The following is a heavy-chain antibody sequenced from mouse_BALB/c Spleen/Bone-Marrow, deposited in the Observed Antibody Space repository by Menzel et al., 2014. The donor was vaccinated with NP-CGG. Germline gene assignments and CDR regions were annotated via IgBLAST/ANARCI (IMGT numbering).Heavy chain of an antibody. V-gene: IGHV1-63*01. CDR1: GYAFTNYW. CDR3: ARLRGYSQARFAY. CDR2: IYPGSGNT. J-gene: IGHJ3*01. D-gene: IGHD2-3*01. Sequence: VQRVESGAELVRPGTSVKISCKASGYAFTNYWLGWVKQRPGHGLEWIGDIYPGSGNTYYNEKFKGKATLTADKSSSTAYMQLSSLTSEDSAVYFCARLRGYSQARFAYWGQGTLVTVSA.